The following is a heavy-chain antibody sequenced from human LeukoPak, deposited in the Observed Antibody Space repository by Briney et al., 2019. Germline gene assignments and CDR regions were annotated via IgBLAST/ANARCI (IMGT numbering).Heavy chain of an antibody. CDR1: GFTFTGYY. V-gene: IGHV1-2*02. J-gene: IGHJ4*02. CDR3: ASMITMVRGVILVFDY. D-gene: IGHD3-10*01. CDR2: INPNSGGT. Sequence: ASVKVSCKASGFTFTGYYMHWVRQAPGQGLEWMGWINPNSGGTNYAQKFQGRVTMTRDTSISTAYMELSRLRSDDTAVYYCASMITMVRGVILVFDYWGQGTLVTVSS.